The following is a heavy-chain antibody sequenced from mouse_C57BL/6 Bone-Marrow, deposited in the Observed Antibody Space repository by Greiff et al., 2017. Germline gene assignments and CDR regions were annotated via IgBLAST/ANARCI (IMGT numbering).Heavy chain of an antibody. D-gene: IGHD4-1*01. V-gene: IGHV1-78*01. J-gene: IGHJ2*01. CDR3: ARGGELGRDYFDY. Sequence: QVQLQQSDAELVKPGASVKISCKVSGYTFTDYTIHWMKQRPEQGLEWIGYIYPRDGGTKYNEKFKGKATLTADKSSSTAYMQLNSLTSEDSAVYFCARGGELGRDYFDYWGQGTTLTVSS. CDR2: IYPRDGGT. CDR1: GYTFTDYT.